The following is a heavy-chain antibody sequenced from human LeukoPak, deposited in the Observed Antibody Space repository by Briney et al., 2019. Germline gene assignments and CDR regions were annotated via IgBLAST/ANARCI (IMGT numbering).Heavy chain of an antibody. V-gene: IGHV1-46*01. D-gene: IGHD3-22*01. CDR3: ASYYYDSSGYLDWFDP. Sequence: ASVKLSCKASGYTFTSYYMHWVRQAPGQGLEWMGIINPSGGSTSYAQKFQGRVTMTRDMSTRTVSMELRTLRPDDTTVYYCASYYYDSSGYLDWFDPWGQGTLVTVSS. J-gene: IGHJ5*02. CDR1: GYTFTSYY. CDR2: INPSGGST.